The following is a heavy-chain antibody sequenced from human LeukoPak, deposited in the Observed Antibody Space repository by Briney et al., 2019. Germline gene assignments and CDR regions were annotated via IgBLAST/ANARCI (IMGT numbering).Heavy chain of an antibody. D-gene: IGHD2-2*01. J-gene: IGHJ6*03. Sequence: ASVKVSCKASGYTFTSYDINLVRQATGQGLEWMGWMNPNSGNTGYAQKFQGRVTITRNTSISTAYMELSSLRSEDTAVYYCARGLPAATNYYYYYMDVWGKGTTVTVSS. CDR1: GYTFTSYD. CDR3: ARGLPAATNYYYYYMDV. V-gene: IGHV1-8*03. CDR2: MNPNSGNT.